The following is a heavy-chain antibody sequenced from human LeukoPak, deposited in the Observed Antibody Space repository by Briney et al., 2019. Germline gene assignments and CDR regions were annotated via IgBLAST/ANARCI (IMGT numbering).Heavy chain of an antibody. CDR1: GGTFSSYA. CDR2: IIPIFGTA. V-gene: IGHV1-69*05. J-gene: IGHJ6*03. CDR3: ARLGYDFWSGHRGYYYYYMDV. Sequence: SVKVTCKASGGTFSSYAISWVRQAPGQGLEWMGGIIPIFGTANYAQKFQGRVTITTDESTSTAYMELSSLRSEDTAVYYCARLGYDFWSGHRGYYYYYMDVWGKGTTVTVSS. D-gene: IGHD3-3*01.